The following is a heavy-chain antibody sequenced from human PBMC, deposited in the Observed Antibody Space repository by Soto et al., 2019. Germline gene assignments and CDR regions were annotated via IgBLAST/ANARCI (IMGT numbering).Heavy chain of an antibody. CDR2: IRRSGDIT. Sequence: EVQLLESGGGLIQPGAFLRLSCAASGFAFSSNAMSWVRQAPGKGLEWVSTIRRSGDITYHADSVKGRFTISRDTSKNTMYLEMNSLGVEDTAVYYCAKDRDGGGWPRFDYWGQGTLVTVAS. V-gene: IGHV3-23*01. CDR3: AKDRDGGGWPRFDY. J-gene: IGHJ4*02. CDR1: GFAFSSNA. D-gene: IGHD6-19*01.